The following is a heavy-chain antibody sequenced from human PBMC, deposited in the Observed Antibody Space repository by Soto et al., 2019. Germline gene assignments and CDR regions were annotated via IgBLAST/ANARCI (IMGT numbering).Heavy chain of an antibody. J-gene: IGHJ6*02. CDR3: ATRITMVRTPFCYYGMDV. CDR1: GGTFSSYA. Sequence: QVQLVQSGAEVKKPGSSVKVSCKASGGTFSSYAISWVRQAPGQGLEWMGGIIPIFGTANYAQKFQGRVTITADKSTSTAYMELSSLRSEDTVVYYCATRITMVRTPFCYYGMDVCGQGTTVTVSS. V-gene: IGHV1-69*06. D-gene: IGHD3-10*01. CDR2: IIPIFGTA.